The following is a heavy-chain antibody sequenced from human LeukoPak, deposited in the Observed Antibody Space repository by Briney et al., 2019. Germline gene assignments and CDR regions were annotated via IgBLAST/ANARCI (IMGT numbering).Heavy chain of an antibody. V-gene: IGHV3-23*01. J-gene: IGHJ4*02. D-gene: IGHD3-22*01. Sequence: GGSLRLSCAASGFTFSIYAMSWVRQAPGKGLQWVSSITSRGESTWYVDSVKGRFTITRDNSENTLYLQMHSLRAGDTAVYYCARDRPNYYGSDGHYYRRDGDYWGRGTLVSVSS. CDR3: ARDRPNYYGSDGHYYRRDGDY. CDR2: ITSRGEST. CDR1: GFTFSIYA.